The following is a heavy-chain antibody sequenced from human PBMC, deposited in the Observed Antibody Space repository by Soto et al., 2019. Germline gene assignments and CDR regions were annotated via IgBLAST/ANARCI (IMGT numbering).Heavy chain of an antibody. Sequence: EVELVESGGGLVQPGGSLRLSCAASGFTFTRYWMTWVRQAPGKGLEWVANIKPDGSEKYYVDSVKGRFTVSRDNAKNSLYLQMISLRAEDTAVSYCTRGEFLGCLGIDYWGQGTLVTVSS. V-gene: IGHV3-7*05. D-gene: IGHD3-3*01. CDR3: TRGEFLGCLGIDY. CDR2: IKPDGSEK. J-gene: IGHJ4*02. CDR1: GFTFTRYW.